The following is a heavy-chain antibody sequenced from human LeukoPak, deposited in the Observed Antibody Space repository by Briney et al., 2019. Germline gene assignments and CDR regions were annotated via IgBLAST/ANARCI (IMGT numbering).Heavy chain of an antibody. J-gene: IGHJ6*03. CDR2: IYYSGST. D-gene: IGHD2-2*01. Sequence: PSETLSLTCSVSGDSISTSSYYWGWIRQPPGKGLEWIGTIYYSGSTYYNPSLTSRVTISVDTSKNQFSLKLSSVTAADTAVYYCARRRWGYCSSTSCRGDGLVLWNYYYYYMDVWGKGTTVTISS. V-gene: IGHV4-39*01. CDR1: GDSISTSSYY. CDR3: ARRRWGYCSSTSCRGDGLVLWNYYYYYMDV.